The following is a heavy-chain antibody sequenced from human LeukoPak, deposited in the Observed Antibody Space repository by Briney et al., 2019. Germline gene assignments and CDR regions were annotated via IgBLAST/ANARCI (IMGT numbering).Heavy chain of an antibody. CDR2: INTGNGNT. CDR3: TRPVAPRNAFDI. Sequence: ASVKVSCKASGYTFTGYYMHWVRQAPGQGLEWMAWINTGNGNTKYSQKFQGRVTMTRDTSASTAYMELSSLRSEDTAVYYCTRPVAPRNAFDIWGQGTMVTVSS. CDR1: GYTFTGYY. D-gene: IGHD6-19*01. V-gene: IGHV1-3*04. J-gene: IGHJ3*02.